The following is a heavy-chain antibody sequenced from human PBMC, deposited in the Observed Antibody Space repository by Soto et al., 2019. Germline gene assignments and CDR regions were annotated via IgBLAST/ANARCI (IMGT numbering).Heavy chain of an antibody. Sequence: GGSLRLSCVASGFTFSNYNMNWVRQAPGKGLEWVSHISGTGVYIHYADAVKGRFTISRDNAKSSVYLQMNSLRAEDTAVYYCTREGALKPFSSWGQGALVTVSS. V-gene: IGHV3-21*01. CDR3: TREGALKPFSS. J-gene: IGHJ5*02. CDR2: ISGTGVYI. CDR1: GFTFSNYN.